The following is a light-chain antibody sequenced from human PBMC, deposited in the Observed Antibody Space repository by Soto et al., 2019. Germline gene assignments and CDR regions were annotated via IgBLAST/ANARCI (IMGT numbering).Light chain of an antibody. CDR3: QTWGTGIHV. CDR1: SGHSSYA. CDR2: LNSDGSH. Sequence: QTVVTQSPSASASLGASVKLTCTLSSGHSSYAIAWHLQQPEKGPRYLMKLNSDGSHSKGDGIPDRFSGSSSGAERYLIISSLQSEDEADYYCQTWGTGIHVFGTGTKLTVL. V-gene: IGLV4-69*01. J-gene: IGLJ1*01.